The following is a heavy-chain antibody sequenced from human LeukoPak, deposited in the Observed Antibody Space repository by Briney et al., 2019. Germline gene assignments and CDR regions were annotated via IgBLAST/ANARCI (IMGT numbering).Heavy chain of an antibody. D-gene: IGHD2-2*01. J-gene: IGHJ4*02. CDR3: ARDHAYRADY. CDR2: INQDESKK. V-gene: IGHV3-7*01. Sequence: GGSLRLSCAASGFTFSNDWMCWVRQAPGKGLEWVANINQDESKKYYADSVKGRFTISRDNAKNSLNLQMSSLTAEDTAIYYCARDHAYRADYWGQGTLVTVSS. CDR1: GFTFSNDW.